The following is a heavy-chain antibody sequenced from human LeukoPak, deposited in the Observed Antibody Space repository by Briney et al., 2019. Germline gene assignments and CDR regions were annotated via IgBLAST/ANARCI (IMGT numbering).Heavy chain of an antibody. J-gene: IGHJ4*02. V-gene: IGHV4-4*09. D-gene: IGHD3-3*01. Sequence: SETLSLTCTVSGGSISSYYWSWIRQPPGKGLEWIGYIYHSGSTYYNPSLKSRVTISVDTPKNQFSLKLSSVTAADTAVYYCAILYYDFWSGPFFDYWGQGTLVTVSS. CDR2: IYHSGST. CDR1: GGSISSYY. CDR3: AILYYDFWSGPFFDY.